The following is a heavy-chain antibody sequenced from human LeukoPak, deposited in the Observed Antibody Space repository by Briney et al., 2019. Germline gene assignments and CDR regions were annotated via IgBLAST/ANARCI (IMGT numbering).Heavy chain of an antibody. CDR2: VTLRGGST. CDR1: GFTFSYYD. V-gene: IGHV3-23*01. CDR3: AKRGNPAVGHHYLDV. Sequence: GGTLRLSCAASGFTFSYYDMSWVCQAPGKGLEWVASVTLRGGSTFYADSAKGRFTISRDNSKNTLYLQMNSLSAEDTAVYYCAKRGNPAVGHHYLDVWGKGTTVSVSS. J-gene: IGHJ6*03. D-gene: IGHD2-2*01.